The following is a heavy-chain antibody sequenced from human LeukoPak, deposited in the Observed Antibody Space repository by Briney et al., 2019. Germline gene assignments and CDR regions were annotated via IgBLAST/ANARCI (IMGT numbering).Heavy chain of an antibody. J-gene: IGHJ4*02. CDR3: AREVGAADCFDY. CDR2: INPNSGGT. Sequence: ASVKVSCKASGYTFTGYYMHWVRQAPGQGLEWMGWINPNSGGTNYAQKFQGRVTMTRDTSISTAYMELSRLRSDDTAVYYCAREVGAADCFDYWGQGTLVTVPS. CDR1: GYTFTGYY. V-gene: IGHV1-2*02. D-gene: IGHD2-15*01.